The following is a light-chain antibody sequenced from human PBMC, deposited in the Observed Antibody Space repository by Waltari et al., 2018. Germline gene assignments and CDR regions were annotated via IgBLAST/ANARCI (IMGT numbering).Light chain of an antibody. J-gene: IGLJ3*02. Sequence: QSVLTQPPSASGTPGQRVTISCSGSSSNIGSNTVNWYQQLPGTAPKLLIYSNNQRPSGVPRRFAGSKSGTSASLAISGLQSEDEADYYCAAWDDSLNGRVFGGGTKLTVL. CDR1: SSNIGSNT. V-gene: IGLV1-44*01. CDR2: SNN. CDR3: AAWDDSLNGRV.